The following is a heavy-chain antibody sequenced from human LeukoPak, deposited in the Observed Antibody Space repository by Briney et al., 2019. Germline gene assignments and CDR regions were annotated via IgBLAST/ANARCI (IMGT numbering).Heavy chain of an antibody. CDR1: GYTFTSYD. Sequence: ASVKVSCKASGYTFTSYDINWVRQATGQGLEWMGWMNPNSGNTGYAQKFQGRVTMTRNTSISTAYMELSSLRSEDTDGYYCAKGKDYDILTGYFRPYYYGMDAWGQGTTVTVSS. D-gene: IGHD3-9*01. CDR2: MNPNSGNT. J-gene: IGHJ6*02. CDR3: AKGKDYDILTGYFRPYYYGMDA. V-gene: IGHV1-8*01.